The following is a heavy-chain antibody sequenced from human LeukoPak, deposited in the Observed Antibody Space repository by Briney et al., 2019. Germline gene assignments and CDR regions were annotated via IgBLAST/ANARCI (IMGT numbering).Heavy chain of an antibody. V-gene: IGHV4-39*01. J-gene: IGHJ5*02. D-gene: IGHD3-3*01. CDR2: IYYSGST. CDR3: ARPRGPSITIFGVVSGEFDP. CDR1: GGSISSSSYY. Sequence: PSETLSLTCTVSGGSISSSSYYWGWIRQPPGKGLEWIGGIYYSGSTYYNPSLKSRVTISVDTSKNQFSLKLSSVTAADTAVYYCARPRGPSITIFGVVSGEFDPWGQGTLVTVSS.